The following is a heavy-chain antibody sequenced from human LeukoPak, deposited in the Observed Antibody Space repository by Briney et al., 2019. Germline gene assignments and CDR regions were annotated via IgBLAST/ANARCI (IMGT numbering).Heavy chain of an antibody. D-gene: IGHD2-2*01. V-gene: IGHV3-23*01. CDR2: ISGSGGST. J-gene: IGHJ4*02. CDR3: AKKQGYCSSTSCRYYYFDY. CDR1: GFTFSSYA. Sequence: GGSLRLSCAASGFTFSSYAMSWVRQAPGKGLEWVSAISGSGGSTYYADSVKGRFTISRDNSKNTLYLQMNSLRAEDTAVYYCAKKQGYCSSTSCRYYYFDYRGQGTLVTVSS.